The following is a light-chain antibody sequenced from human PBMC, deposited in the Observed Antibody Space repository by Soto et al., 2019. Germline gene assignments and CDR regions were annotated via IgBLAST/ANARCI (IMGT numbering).Light chain of an antibody. CDR1: NIGSYS. V-gene: IGLV3-21*04. CDR2: YDK. CDR3: QVWDSSSAHPL. Sequence: SYELTQPPSVSVAPGKTARITCGGNNIGSYSVHWYQQRPGQAPTLVIYYDKDRPSGIPERFSGSNSRNTATLTISRVEAGDEADYYCQVWDSSSAHPLFGGGTKLTVL. J-gene: IGLJ2*01.